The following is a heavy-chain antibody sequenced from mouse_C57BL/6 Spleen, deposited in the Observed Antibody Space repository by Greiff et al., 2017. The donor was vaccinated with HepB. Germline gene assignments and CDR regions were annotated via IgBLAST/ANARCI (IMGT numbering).Heavy chain of an antibody. D-gene: IGHD3-2*02. V-gene: IGHV1-59*01. CDR3: ARSGSSGPDY. Sequence: QDQLQQPGAELVRPGTSVKLSCKASGYTFTSYWMHWVKQRPGQGLEWIGVIDPSESYTNYNQKFKGKATLTVDTSSSKAYMQLSSLTSEDSAVYYCARSGSSGPDYWGQGTTLTVSS. J-gene: IGHJ2*01. CDR2: IDPSESYT. CDR1: GYTFTSYW.